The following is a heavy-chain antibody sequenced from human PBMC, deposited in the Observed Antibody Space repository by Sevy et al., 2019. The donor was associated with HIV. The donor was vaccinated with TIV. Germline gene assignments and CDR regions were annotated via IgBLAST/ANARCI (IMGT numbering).Heavy chain of an antibody. CDR3: TRAVGYCSGGSCYFDYYYGMDV. D-gene: IGHD2-15*01. Sequence: GGSLRLSCTASGFTFGDYAMSWVRQAPGKGLEWVGFIRSKAYCGTTEYAASVKGRFTISRDDSKSIAYLQMNSLKTEDTAVYYCTRAVGYCSGGSCYFDYYYGMDVWGQGTTVTVSS. J-gene: IGHJ6*02. V-gene: IGHV3-49*04. CDR2: IRSKAYCGTT. CDR1: GFTFGDYA.